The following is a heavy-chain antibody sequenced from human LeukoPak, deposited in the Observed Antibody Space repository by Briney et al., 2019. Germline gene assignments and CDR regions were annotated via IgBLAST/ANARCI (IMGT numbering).Heavy chain of an antibody. D-gene: IGHD3-22*01. Sequence: ASVKVSCKASGYTFTGYYMHWVRQAPGQGLEWMGWINPNSGGTNYAQKFQGRVTMTRDTSISTAYMELSRLRSDDTAVYYCARGPFSYYDSSGYGYFGYWGQGTLVTVSS. CDR2: INPNSGGT. CDR3: ARGPFSYYDSSGYGYFGY. J-gene: IGHJ4*02. CDR1: GYTFTGYY. V-gene: IGHV1-2*02.